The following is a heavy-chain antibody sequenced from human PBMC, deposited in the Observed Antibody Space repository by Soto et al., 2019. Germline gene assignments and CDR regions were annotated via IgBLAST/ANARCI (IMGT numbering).Heavy chain of an antibody. V-gene: IGHV4-4*02. Sequence: SETLSLTCAVSGVSLTSGNWWTWVRQSPQRGLEYIGEIFHDGTANYYPSFERRVAMSVDTSRNQFSLKLTSVTAADTAVYFCARLVYDTRLNYMYFDFWGLGTLVTVSS. CDR1: GVSLTSGNW. D-gene: IGHD3-10*01. CDR2: IFHDGTA. J-gene: IGHJ4*02. CDR3: ARLVYDTRLNYMYFDF.